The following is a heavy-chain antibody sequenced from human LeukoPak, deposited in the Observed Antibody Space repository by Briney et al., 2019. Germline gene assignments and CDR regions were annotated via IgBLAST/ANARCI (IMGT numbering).Heavy chain of an antibody. V-gene: IGHV3-73*01. CDR3: THSSSWLYYFDY. CDR2: IRSKANSYAT. D-gene: IGHD6-13*01. CDR1: GFTFSGSA. J-gene: IGHJ4*02. Sequence: PGGSLRLSCAASGFTFSGSAMHWVRQASGQGLEWVGRIRSKANSYATAYAASVKGRFTISRDDSKNTAYLQMNSLKTEDTAVYYCTHSSSWLYYFDYWGQGTLVTVSS.